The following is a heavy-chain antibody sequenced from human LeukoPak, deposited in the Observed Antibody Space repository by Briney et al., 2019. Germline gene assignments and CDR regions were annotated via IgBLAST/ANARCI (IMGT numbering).Heavy chain of an antibody. J-gene: IGHJ5*02. D-gene: IGHD2-2*01. CDR3: ARSGGTSCYASSTRDCHWFDP. Sequence: SETLSLTCTVSGGSISSSSYYWGWIRQPPGKGLEWIGSIYYSGSTYYNPSLKSRVTISVDTSKNQFSLKLSSVTAADTAVYYCARSGGTSCYASSTRDCHWFDPWGQGTLVTVSS. V-gene: IGHV4-39*07. CDR1: GGSISSSSYY. CDR2: IYYSGST.